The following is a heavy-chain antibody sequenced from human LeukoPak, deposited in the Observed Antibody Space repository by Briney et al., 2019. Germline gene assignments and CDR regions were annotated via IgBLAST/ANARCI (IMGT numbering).Heavy chain of an antibody. CDR3: AKVELSSGWAGGNY. Sequence: TGRSLRLSCAASGFTFSSYGMHWVRQAPGKGLEWVAFIRYDGSNKYYADSVKGRFTISRDNSKNTLYLQMNSLKAEDTAVYYCAKVELSSGWAGGNYWGQGTLVTVSS. D-gene: IGHD6-19*01. J-gene: IGHJ4*02. CDR2: IRYDGSNK. V-gene: IGHV3-30*02. CDR1: GFTFSSYG.